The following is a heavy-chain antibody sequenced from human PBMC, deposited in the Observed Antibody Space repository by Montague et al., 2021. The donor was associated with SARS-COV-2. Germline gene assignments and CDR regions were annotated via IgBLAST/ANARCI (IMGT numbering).Heavy chain of an antibody. V-gene: IGHV4-4*09. D-gene: IGHD3-22*01. CDR3: ARRGFYDSAGYHWHLDL. CDR2: ISTNEKT. Sequence: SETLSLTCTVSGGSINDNYRSWIRQSPGPGLEWIGYISTNEKTNYNPSLKSRVTLSADASRNEFSLKLDSVTAADTAVYFCARRGFYDSAGYHWHLDLWGRGMLVTVSS. J-gene: IGHJ2*01. CDR1: GGSINDNY.